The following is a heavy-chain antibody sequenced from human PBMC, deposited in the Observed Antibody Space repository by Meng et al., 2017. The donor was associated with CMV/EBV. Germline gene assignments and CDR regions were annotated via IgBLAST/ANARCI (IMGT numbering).Heavy chain of an antibody. J-gene: IGHJ4*02. V-gene: IGHV3-48*03. Sequence: GESLKISCAGSGFTFSDYEMSWVRQAPGKGLEWVSNIDYSGTGVYYADSMRGRFTVSRDNARNSLYLQLNSLRAEDTAAYYCARAWGIHFDYWGQGVVVTVSS. CDR1: GFTFSDYE. D-gene: IGHD3-16*01. CDR2: IDYSGTGV. CDR3: ARAWGIHFDY.